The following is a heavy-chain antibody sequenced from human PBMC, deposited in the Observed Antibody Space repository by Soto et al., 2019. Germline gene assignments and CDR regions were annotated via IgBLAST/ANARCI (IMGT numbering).Heavy chain of an antibody. J-gene: IGHJ4*02. CDR3: ARGWGSKWYYFDS. V-gene: IGHV4-59*01. CDR2: IFDNGDV. CDR1: GVSSTSFY. D-gene: IGHD3-16*01. Sequence: QVRLQESGPGLVRPSETLSLTCTVSGVSSTSFYWSWIRQSPGKGLEWIGYIFDNGDVTYNPSLRSRLTMSIDTSKNEFSLRLKSVTAADTAMYYCARGWGSKWYYFDSWGAGTLVTVSS.